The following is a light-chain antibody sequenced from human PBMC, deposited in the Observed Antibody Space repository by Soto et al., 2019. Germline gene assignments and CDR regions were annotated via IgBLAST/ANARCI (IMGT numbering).Light chain of an antibody. Sequence: QSALTQPPSASGSPGQSVTISCTGTSSDVGGYNYVSWYQQHPGKAPKLMISEVSKRPSGVPDRFSGSKSGNTASLTVSGLQPEDEADYYCSSYAGSSHLVFGGGTQLTVL. CDR1: SSDVGGYNY. CDR3: SSYAGSSHLV. V-gene: IGLV2-8*01. J-gene: IGLJ2*01. CDR2: EVS.